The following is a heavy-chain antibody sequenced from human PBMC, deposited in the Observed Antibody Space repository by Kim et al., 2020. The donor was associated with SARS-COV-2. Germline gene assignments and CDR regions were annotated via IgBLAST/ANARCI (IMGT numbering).Heavy chain of an antibody. CDR1: GGSISTYY. D-gene: IGHD6-13*01. V-gene: IGHV4-59*08. J-gene: IGHJ3*01. Sequence: SETLSLTCTVSGGSISTYYYNWIRQPPGKGLEWIGYSYYSDTTKYNPSVKSRVTISVDTSKNVFSLKLTSVTAADTAVYYCATSRQLREPAGTWAPDAFDLWGQGIMVAVSS. CDR3: ATSRQLREPAGTWAPDAFDL. CDR2: SYYSDTT.